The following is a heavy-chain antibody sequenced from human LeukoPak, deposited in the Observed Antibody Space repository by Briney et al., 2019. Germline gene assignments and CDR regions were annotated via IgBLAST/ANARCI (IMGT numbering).Heavy chain of an antibody. V-gene: IGHV4-30-2*01. CDR2: IYHSEST. Sequence: PSETLSLTCTVSGGSISSGGYYWSWIRQPPGKGLEWIGYIYHSESTYYNPSLKSPVTISVDRSKNQFSLTLSSVTAADTAVYYCARGFLAQLALDYWGQGTLVTVSS. J-gene: IGHJ4*02. D-gene: IGHD6-6*01. CDR1: GGSISSGGYY. CDR3: ARGFLAQLALDY.